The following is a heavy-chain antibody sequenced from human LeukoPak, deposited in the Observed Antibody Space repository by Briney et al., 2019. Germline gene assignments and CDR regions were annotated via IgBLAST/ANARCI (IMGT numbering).Heavy chain of an antibody. CDR3: ARPYYYDSRIDP. V-gene: IGHV4-30-4*01. CDR1: GGSISSGDYY. D-gene: IGHD3-22*01. J-gene: IGHJ5*02. Sequence: SQTLSLTSTVSGGSISSGDYYWSWIRQPPGKGLEWIAYMYYSGSTYYNPSLKSRVTMSADTSKNQLSLKLSSVTAADTAVYYCARPYYYDSRIDPWGQGILVTVSS. CDR2: MYYSGST.